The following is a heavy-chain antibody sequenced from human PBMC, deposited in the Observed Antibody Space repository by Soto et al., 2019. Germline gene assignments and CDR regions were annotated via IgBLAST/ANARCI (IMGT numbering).Heavy chain of an antibody. J-gene: IGHJ6*02. CDR1: GYTFTDYY. CDR2: VNPNSGGT. V-gene: IGHV1-2*04. CDR3: TTLSITIFGVVLMDV. Sequence: ASVKVSCKASGYTFTDYYIHWVRQAPGQGLEWMGWVNPNSGGTNYAQKFQGWVTMTRDTSFSTLYMELSSLKSDDMAVYYFTTLSITIFGVVLMDVWGQGTTVTVSS. D-gene: IGHD3-3*01.